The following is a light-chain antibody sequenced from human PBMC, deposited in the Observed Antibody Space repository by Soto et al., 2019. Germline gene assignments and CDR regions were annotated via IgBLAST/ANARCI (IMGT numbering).Light chain of an antibody. CDR2: SAS. J-gene: IGKJ2*01. V-gene: IGKV1-39*01. CDR1: QDINVY. Sequence: DIPMTQSPSSVSASVGDTVTITCRASQDINVYLNWYQQKPGEVPKLLIYSASSLHSGVPSRFTGSGSETDFTLTIRSLQPEDFATYYCQHGYVAPYNYGQGTK. CDR3: QHGYVAPYN.